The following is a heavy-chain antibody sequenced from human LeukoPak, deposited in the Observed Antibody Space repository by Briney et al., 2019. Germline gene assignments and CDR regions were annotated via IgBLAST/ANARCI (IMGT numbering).Heavy chain of an antibody. CDR3: AKNLYGGNTHSDY. D-gene: IGHD4-23*01. V-gene: IGHV3-23*01. Sequence: GGSLRLSCSASGFIFSSYAMHWVRQAPGKGLEWVSTISGGDTSTFYADSVKGRFTISRDNSKNTLYLQMNNLRAEDTAVYYCAKNLYGGNTHSDYWGQGTLVTVSS. J-gene: IGHJ4*02. CDR1: GFIFSSYA. CDR2: ISGGDTST.